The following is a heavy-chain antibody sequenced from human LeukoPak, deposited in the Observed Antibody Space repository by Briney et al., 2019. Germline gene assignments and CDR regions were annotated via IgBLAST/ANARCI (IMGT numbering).Heavy chain of an antibody. D-gene: IGHD6-19*01. CDR3: AHMAGGYYYGMDV. CDR2: INPNSGGT. J-gene: IGHJ6*02. V-gene: IGHV1-2*02. CDR1: GYTFTGYY. Sequence: ASVKVSCKASGYTFTGYYMHWVRQAPGQGLEWMGWINPNSGGTNYAQKFQGRVTMTRDTSISTAYMELSRLRSDDTAVYYCAHMAGGYYYGMDVWGQGTTVTVSS.